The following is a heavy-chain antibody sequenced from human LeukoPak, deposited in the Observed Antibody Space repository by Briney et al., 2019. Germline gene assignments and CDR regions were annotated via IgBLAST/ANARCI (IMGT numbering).Heavy chain of an antibody. Sequence: GASVKVSCKASGYTFTGYYMHWVRQAPGQGLEWMGWIYPNSGGTNYAQKFQGRVTMTRDTSISTAYMELSRLRSDDTAVYYCARDQSTTIAAAVWENYYYYYYMDVWGKGTTVTISS. CDR3: ARDQSTTIAAAVWENYYYYYYMDV. J-gene: IGHJ6*03. CDR2: IYPNSGGT. D-gene: IGHD6-13*01. CDR1: GYTFTGYY. V-gene: IGHV1-2*02.